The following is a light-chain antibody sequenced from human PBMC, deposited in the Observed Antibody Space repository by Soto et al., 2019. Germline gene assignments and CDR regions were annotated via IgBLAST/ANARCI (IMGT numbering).Light chain of an antibody. Sequence: EIMLTQSPATLSLSPGERATLSCRASQSVYNNYLAWYQHKPGQAPRLLIYAASSRATGIPDRFSGSGSGTDFTLTISRLEPEDFALYYCQQYNDWPLTFGQGTKVDIK. CDR1: QSVYNNY. J-gene: IGKJ1*01. V-gene: IGKV3D-20*02. CDR3: QQYNDWPLT. CDR2: AAS.